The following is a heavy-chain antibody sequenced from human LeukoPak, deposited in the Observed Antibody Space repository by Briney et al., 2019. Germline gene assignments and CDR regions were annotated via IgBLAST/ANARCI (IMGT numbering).Heavy chain of an antibody. Sequence: ASVKVSCKASGYTFTSYHMHWVRQAPGQGLEWMGIINPSGGTTNYAQKFRGRVTMTRDMSTSTVYMELSRLRSDDTAVYYCARVRHPYYYDSSGPSDYWGQGTLVTVSS. D-gene: IGHD3-22*01. CDR3: ARVRHPYYYDSSGPSDY. CDR2: INPSGGTT. CDR1: GYTFTSYH. J-gene: IGHJ4*02. V-gene: IGHV1-46*01.